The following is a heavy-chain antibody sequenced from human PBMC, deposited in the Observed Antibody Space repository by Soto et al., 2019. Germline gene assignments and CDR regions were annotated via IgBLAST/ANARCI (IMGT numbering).Heavy chain of an antibody. Sequence: GVSLRLSCAASGFTFSGSAMHWVRQASGKGLEWVGRIRSKANSYATAYAASVKGRFTISRDDSKNTAYLQMNSLKTEDTAVYYCTRHFAGVWGSYRYSDYWGQATLVTVSS. V-gene: IGHV3-73*01. J-gene: IGHJ4*02. D-gene: IGHD3-16*02. CDR1: GFTFSGSA. CDR2: IRSKANSYAT. CDR3: TRHFAGVWGSYRYSDY.